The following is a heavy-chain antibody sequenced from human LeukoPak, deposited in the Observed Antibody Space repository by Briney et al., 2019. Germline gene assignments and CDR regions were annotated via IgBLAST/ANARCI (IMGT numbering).Heavy chain of an antibody. D-gene: IGHD6-13*01. CDR1: GFTFSSYG. V-gene: IGHV3-7*01. Sequence: GGSLRLSCAASGFTFSSYGMHWVRQAPGKGLEWVANIKQDGSEKYYVDSVKGRFTISRDNAKNSLYLQMNSLRAEDTAVYYCARDISSSWYDYYYGMDVWGQGTTVTVSS. CDR3: ARDISSSWYDYYYGMDV. J-gene: IGHJ6*02. CDR2: IKQDGSEK.